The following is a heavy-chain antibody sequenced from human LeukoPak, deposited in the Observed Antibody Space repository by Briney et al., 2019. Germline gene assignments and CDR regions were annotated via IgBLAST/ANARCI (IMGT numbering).Heavy chain of an antibody. J-gene: IGHJ6*04. D-gene: IGHD2-2*01. CDR3: ARDMEYCSSTSCQNGMDV. CDR2: INAGNGNT. Sequence: ASVKVSCKASGDTFTSYAMHWVRQAPGQRRDWKGWINAGNGNTKYSQKFQGRVTITRDTSASTAYMELSSLRSEDTAVYYCARDMEYCSSTSCQNGMDVWGKGTTVTVSS. CDR1: GDTFTSYA. V-gene: IGHV1-3*01.